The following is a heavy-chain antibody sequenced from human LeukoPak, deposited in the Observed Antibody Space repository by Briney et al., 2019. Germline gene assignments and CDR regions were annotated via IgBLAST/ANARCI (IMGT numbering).Heavy chain of an antibody. Sequence: SQTLSLTCATSGDSVSSNSAAWNWIRQSPSRGLEWLVRTYYRSKWYNDYAVSVNSRITINPDTSKNEFSLQLTSVTPEDTAVYYCARGDYYYDTRYFDYWGQGTLVTVSS. CDR3: ARGDYYYDTRYFDY. CDR1: GDSVSSNSAA. D-gene: IGHD3-22*01. V-gene: IGHV6-1*01. J-gene: IGHJ4*02. CDR2: TYYRSKWYN.